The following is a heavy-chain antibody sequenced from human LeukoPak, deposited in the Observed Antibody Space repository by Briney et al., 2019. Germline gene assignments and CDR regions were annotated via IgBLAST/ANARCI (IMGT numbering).Heavy chain of an antibody. CDR2: ISYDGSNK. D-gene: IGHD2-8*01. CDR1: GFTFSSYA. J-gene: IGHJ5*02. CDR3: ARDENGWFDP. Sequence: QTGGSLRFSCAASGFTFSSYAMHWVRQAPGKGLEWVAVISYDGSNKYYADSVKGRFTISRDNSKNTLYVQMNSLRAEDTAVYYCARDENGWFDPWGQGTLVTVSS. V-gene: IGHV3-30-3*01.